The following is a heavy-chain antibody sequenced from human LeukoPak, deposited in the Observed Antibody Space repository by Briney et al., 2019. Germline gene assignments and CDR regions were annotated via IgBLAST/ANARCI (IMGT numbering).Heavy chain of an antibody. CDR3: ARDGPGEVSDYVWGATFPAYGMDV. J-gene: IGHJ6*02. CDR1: GFTFDDYG. Sequence: GGSLRLSCAASGFTFDDYGMSWVRQAPGKGLEWVSGINWSGGSTGYADSVKGRFTISRDNAKNSLYLQMNSLRAEDTALYHCARDGPGEVSDYVWGATFPAYGMDVWGQGTTVTVSS. D-gene: IGHD3-16*01. V-gene: IGHV3-20*01. CDR2: INWSGGST.